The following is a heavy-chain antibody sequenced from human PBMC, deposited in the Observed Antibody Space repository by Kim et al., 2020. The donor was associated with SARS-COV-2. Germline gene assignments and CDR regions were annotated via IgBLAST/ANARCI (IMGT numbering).Heavy chain of an antibody. CDR2: ISGSGGST. Sequence: GGSLRLSCAASGFTFSSYAMSWVRQAPGKGLEWVSAISGSGGSTYYADSVKGRFTISRDNSKNTLYLQMNSLRAEDTAVYYCAKDRGNWIAAAGTFDYWGQGTLVTVSS. D-gene: IGHD6-13*01. J-gene: IGHJ4*02. CDR1: GFTFSSYA. CDR3: AKDRGNWIAAAGTFDY. V-gene: IGHV3-23*01.